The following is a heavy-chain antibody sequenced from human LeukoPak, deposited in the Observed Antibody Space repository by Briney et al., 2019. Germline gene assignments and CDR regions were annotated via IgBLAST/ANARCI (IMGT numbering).Heavy chain of an antibody. J-gene: IGHJ3*02. D-gene: IGHD5-12*01. CDR1: GYSFTSYW. CDR3: ARGAGYSGYDSGRVDI. Sequence: GESLKISCKGSGYSFTSYWIGWVRQMPGKGLEWMGIIYPGDSDTRYSPSFQGQVTISADKSISTAYLQWSSLKASDTAMYYCARGAGYSGYDSGRVDIWGQGTMVTVSS. CDR2: IYPGDSDT. V-gene: IGHV5-51*01.